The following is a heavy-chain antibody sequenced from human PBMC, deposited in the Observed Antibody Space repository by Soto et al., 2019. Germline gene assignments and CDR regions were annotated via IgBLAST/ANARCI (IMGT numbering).Heavy chain of an antibody. V-gene: IGHV1-69*02. CDR3: ARGPVTGYYYYYYMDV. CDR1: VDTFSSYT. CDR2: IIPILGIA. Sequence: QVQLVQSGAEVKKPGSSVKVSCKASVDTFSSYTISWVRQAPGQGLEWMGRIIPILGIANYAQKFQGRVTITADKSTSTAYMELSSLRSEDTAVYYCARGPVTGYYYYYYMDVWGKGTTVTVSS. J-gene: IGHJ6*03. D-gene: IGHD2-21*02.